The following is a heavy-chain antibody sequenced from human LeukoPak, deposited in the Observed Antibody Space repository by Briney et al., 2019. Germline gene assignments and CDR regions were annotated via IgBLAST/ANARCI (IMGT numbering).Heavy chain of an antibody. CDR1: GGSISSYY. J-gene: IGHJ5*02. D-gene: IGHD6-25*01. CDR3: AREGGDARWLDP. CDR2: INTSGST. Sequence: PSETLSLTCTVSGGSISSYYWTWIRQSAGKGLEWIGRINTSGSTNYNPSLRSRVTMSVNTSKKQFSLNLTSVTAADTAVYSCAREGGDARWLDPWGQGTLVTVSS. V-gene: IGHV4-4*07.